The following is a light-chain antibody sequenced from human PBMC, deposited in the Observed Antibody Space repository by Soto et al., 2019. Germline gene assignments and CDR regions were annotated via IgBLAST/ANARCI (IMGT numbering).Light chain of an antibody. CDR3: LQHYSHPPWT. CDR2: AAS. V-gene: IGKV1-17*02. CDR1: QAIRDD. Sequence: DIQMTQSPSSLSASVGGTVTITCRASQAIRDDLNWYQQKPGKAPKRLIYAASSLQSGVPSRFSGSGSDTEFTLTVSDLQPEDSATYYCLQHYSHPPWTFGQGTKVEIK. J-gene: IGKJ1*01.